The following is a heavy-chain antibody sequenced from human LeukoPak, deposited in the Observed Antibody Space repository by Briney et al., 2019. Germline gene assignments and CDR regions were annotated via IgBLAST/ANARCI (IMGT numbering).Heavy chain of an antibody. CDR2: IHTGNGDT. Sequence: ASVKVSCKASGYSFTSFPIHWVRQPPGQAPEGVGWIHTGNGDTKYSQAFQGRVTTARDTHAPTAFMELSSLSSEDTAVYYCARDAAGLLDYWGQGNLVTVSS. V-gene: IGHV1-3*04. CDR3: ARDAAGLLDY. J-gene: IGHJ4*02. CDR1: GYSFTSFP. D-gene: IGHD6-25*01.